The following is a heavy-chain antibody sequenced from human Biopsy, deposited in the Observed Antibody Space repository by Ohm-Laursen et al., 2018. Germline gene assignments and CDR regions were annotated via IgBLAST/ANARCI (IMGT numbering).Heavy chain of an antibody. Sequence: SETLSLTCTVSRGSINRNYWSWIRQPAGKGLEWIGRFYTSGPANYNPSLKILVTMSVDTSKNQLPLKLKPVTAADTAVYYCTRDSLPAIYADYPHFDWGPGTLVTVSP. CDR3: TRDSLPAIYADYPHFD. J-gene: IGHJ4*02. D-gene: IGHD4-17*01. V-gene: IGHV4-4*07. CDR1: RGSINRNY. CDR2: FYTSGPA.